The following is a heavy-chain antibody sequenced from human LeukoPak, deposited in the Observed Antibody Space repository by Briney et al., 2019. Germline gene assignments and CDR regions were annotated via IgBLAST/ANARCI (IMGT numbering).Heavy chain of an antibody. V-gene: IGHV1-69*06. J-gene: IGHJ6*03. D-gene: IGHD2-8*02. CDR1: GGTFSSYA. CDR2: IIPIFGTA. CDR3: ARAPRTYWSYYYYMDV. Sequence: GASVKVSCKASGGTFSSYAISWVRQAPGQGLEWMGGIIPIFGTANYAQKFQGRVTITADKSTSTAYMELSSLRSEDTAVYYCARAPRTYWSYYYYMDVWGKGTTVTVSS.